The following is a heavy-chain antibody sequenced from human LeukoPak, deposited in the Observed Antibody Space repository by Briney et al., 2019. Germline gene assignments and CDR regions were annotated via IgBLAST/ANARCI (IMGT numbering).Heavy chain of an antibody. CDR2: IYQRATV. CDR1: GYSISSGYF. J-gene: IGHJ4*02. D-gene: IGHD2-21*01. CDR3: ARAFCVGECFVLHIFFDS. Sequence: SETLSLTCNVSGYSISSGYFWGWVRQAPGKGLEWIGSIYQRATVHYNPSLKSRVTISLDTSKNHFSLNLRSMQASDTAVYYCARAFCVGECFVLHIFFDSWGQGPWSPSPQ. V-gene: IGHV4-38-2*02.